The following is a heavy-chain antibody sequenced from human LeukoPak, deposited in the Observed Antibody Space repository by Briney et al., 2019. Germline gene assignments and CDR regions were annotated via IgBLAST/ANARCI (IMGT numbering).Heavy chain of an antibody. D-gene: IGHD6-13*01. CDR1: GFTFSNHP. CDR2: ISGSGGST. V-gene: IGHV3-23*01. Sequence: GGSLRLSCAASGFTFSNHPMSWVRQAPGKGLEWVSAISGSGGSTYYADSVKGRFTVSRDNSKNTVYLQMSSLRADDTAVYYCAKERVIAAVGTVGFDPWGQGTLVTVSS. CDR3: AKERVIAAVGTVGFDP. J-gene: IGHJ5*02.